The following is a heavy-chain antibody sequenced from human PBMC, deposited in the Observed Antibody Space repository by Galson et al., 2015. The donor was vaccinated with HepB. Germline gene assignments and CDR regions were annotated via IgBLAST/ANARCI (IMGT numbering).Heavy chain of an antibody. CDR2: VDYSGST. V-gene: IGHV4-39*01. J-gene: IGHJ6*03. D-gene: IGHD2/OR15-2a*01. CDR3: ARLIDYYYYSDV. Sequence: ETLSLTCTVSGGSISSSNYYWGWIRQPPGKGLEWIGSVDYSGSTYYSPSLQSRVTISVDTSKNQFSLRLSSVTAADTAVYYCARLIDYYYYSDVWGKGTTVTVSS. CDR1: GGSISSSNYY.